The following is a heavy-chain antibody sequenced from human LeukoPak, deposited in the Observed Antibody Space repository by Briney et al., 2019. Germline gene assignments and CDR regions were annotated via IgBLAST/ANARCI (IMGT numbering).Heavy chain of an antibody. CDR2: IYTSGST. CDR1: GGSISSGSYY. D-gene: IGHD3-3*01. CDR3: ARDGRADYDFWSGYSVLSHDAFDI. Sequence: SETLSLTCTVSGGSISSGSYYWSWIRQPAGKGLEWIGRIYTSGSTNYNPSLKSRVTISVDTSKNQFSLKLSSVTAADTAVYYCARDGRADYDFWSGYSVLSHDAFDIWGQGTMVTVSS. V-gene: IGHV4-61*02. J-gene: IGHJ3*02.